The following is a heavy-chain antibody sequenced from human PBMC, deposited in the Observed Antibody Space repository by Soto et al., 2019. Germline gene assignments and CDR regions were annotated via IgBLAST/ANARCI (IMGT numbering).Heavy chain of an antibody. CDR2: VYYTGST. D-gene: IGHD3-22*01. J-gene: IGHJ4*02. Sequence: PSDCMSLRCTVCGGSNMIAVYSLAWMQQSPGKELEWIGYVYYTGSTNYNPSLKSRVTISVDRSKNQFSLKLTSANAADTAVYYCARGRTVRNYANDSSDYFSCFDYWGQRTQVTVSS. V-gene: IGHV4-61*08. CDR3: ARGRTVRNYANDSSDYFSCFDY. CDR1: GGSNMIAVYS.